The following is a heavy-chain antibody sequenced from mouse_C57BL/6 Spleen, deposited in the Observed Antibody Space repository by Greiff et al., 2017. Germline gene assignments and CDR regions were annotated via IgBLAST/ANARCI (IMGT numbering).Heavy chain of an antibody. Sequence: QVQLQQSGAELVRPGTSVKVSCKASGYAFTNYLIEWVKQRPGQGLEWIGVINPGSGGTNYNEKFKGKATLTADKSSGTAYMQLSSLTSEDSAVYICARSNGYDEAWFAYGGQGALVTVSA. V-gene: IGHV1-54*01. CDR1: GYAFTNYL. J-gene: IGHJ3*01. CDR2: INPGSGGT. D-gene: IGHD2-2*01. CDR3: ARSNGYDEAWFAY.